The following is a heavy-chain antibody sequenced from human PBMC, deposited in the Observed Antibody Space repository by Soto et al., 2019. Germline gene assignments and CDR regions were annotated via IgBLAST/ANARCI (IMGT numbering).Heavy chain of an antibody. J-gene: IGHJ6*02. V-gene: IGHV3-48*01. CDR1: GFTFSSFS. CDR2: ISGGGDTV. Sequence: EVQLVESGGDLVQPGGSLRLSCAASGFTFSSFSMNWVRHTPGKGLEWVSYISGGGDTVYYTESVRGRFTISRDNARNSLYLQMTSLRGEDTAMYYCARAWSGSYRSYGMDVWGQGTTVTVSS. CDR3: ARAWSGSYRSYGMDV. D-gene: IGHD1-26*01.